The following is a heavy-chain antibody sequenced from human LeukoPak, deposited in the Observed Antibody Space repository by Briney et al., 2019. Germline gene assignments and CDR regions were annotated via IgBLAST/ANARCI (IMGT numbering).Heavy chain of an antibody. J-gene: IGHJ4*02. CDR2: INPNSGGT. CDR3: ASAYSGNDLSQLDY. D-gene: IGHD5-12*01. CDR1: GYTFTDYY. V-gene: IGHV1-2*02. Sequence: ASVEVSCKASGYTFTDYYMYWVRQAPGQGLEWVGWINPNSGGTSYARKFQGRVTMTRVTSISTAYMELNRLRSDDTAVYYCASAYSGNDLSQLDYWGQGTLVTVSS.